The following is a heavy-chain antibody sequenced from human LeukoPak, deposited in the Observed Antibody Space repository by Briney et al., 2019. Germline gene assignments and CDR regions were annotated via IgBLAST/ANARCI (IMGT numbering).Heavy chain of an antibody. J-gene: IGHJ6*02. CDR1: GGSISSGDYY. Sequence: PSQTLSLTCTVSGGSISSGDYYWSWIRQPPGKGLEWIGYIYYSGSTYYNPSLKSRVTISVDTSKNQFSLKLSSVTAADTAVYYCARVPRPSYGDYPYLGMDVWGQGTTVTVSS. CDR2: IYYSGST. CDR3: ARVPRPSYGDYPYLGMDV. D-gene: IGHD4-17*01. V-gene: IGHV4-30-4*01.